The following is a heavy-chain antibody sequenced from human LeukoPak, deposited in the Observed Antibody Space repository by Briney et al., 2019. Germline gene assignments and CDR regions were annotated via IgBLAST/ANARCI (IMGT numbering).Heavy chain of an antibody. J-gene: IGHJ3*02. CDR3: AKSSGWYGDAFDI. CDR1: GGTFSSYA. V-gene: IGHV1-69*13. Sequence: SVKVSCKASGGTFSSYAISWVRQAPGQGLEWMGGIIPIFGTANYAQKFQGRVTITADESTSTAYMELGSLRSEDAAVYYCAKSSGWYGDAFDIWGQGTMVTVSS. D-gene: IGHD6-19*01. CDR2: IIPIFGTA.